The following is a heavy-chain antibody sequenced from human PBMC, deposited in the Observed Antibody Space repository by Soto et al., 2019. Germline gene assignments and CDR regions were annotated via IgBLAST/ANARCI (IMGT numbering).Heavy chain of an antibody. CDR3: ARSGDNYSLLDY. CDR2: SSDSGTFT. Sequence: LCRAPSRSPFSDYYIIWHRRAPGTGVEWLSYSSDSGTFTRYADSVKGRFSISRDNAKNSLYLQINSLGGEDTAIYYCARSGDNYSLLDYWGQGTPVTGSS. V-gene: IGHV3-11*06. D-gene: IGHD4-4*01. CDR1: RSPFSDYY. J-gene: IGHJ4*02.